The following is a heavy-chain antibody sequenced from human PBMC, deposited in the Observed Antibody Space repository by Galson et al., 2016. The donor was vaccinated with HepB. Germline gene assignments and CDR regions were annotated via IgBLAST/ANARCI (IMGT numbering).Heavy chain of an antibody. CDR2: INQGGGEK. CDR3: AKNPVRGHWYFDL. CDR1: GFTFTSHW. Sequence: SLRLSCAASGFTFTSHWMHWVRQAPGKGLEWVANINQGGGEKYYVDSVKGRFTISRDNFKNSLYLQMNSLRAEDTAVYNCAKNPVRGHWYFDLWGRGTLVTVSS. V-gene: IGHV3-7*01. D-gene: IGHD4-17*01. J-gene: IGHJ2*01.